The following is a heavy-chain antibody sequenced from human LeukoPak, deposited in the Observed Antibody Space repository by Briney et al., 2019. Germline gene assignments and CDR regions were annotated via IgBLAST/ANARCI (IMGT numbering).Heavy chain of an antibody. CDR1: GGSFSGYY. CDR2: INHSGGT. CDR3: ARARRFLEWLSSGYFDY. J-gene: IGHJ4*02. D-gene: IGHD3-3*01. V-gene: IGHV4-34*01. Sequence: SSETLSLTCAVYGGSFSGYYWSLIRQPPGKGLEWIGEINHSGGTNYNPSLKSRVTISVDTSKNQFSLKLSSVTAADTAVYYCARARRFLEWLSSGYFDYWGQGTLVTVSS.